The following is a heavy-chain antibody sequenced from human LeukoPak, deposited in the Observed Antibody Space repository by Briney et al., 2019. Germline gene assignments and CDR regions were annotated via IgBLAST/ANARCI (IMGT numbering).Heavy chain of an antibody. CDR3: VRWADTPFDY. D-gene: IGHD5-18*01. CDR2: MKPNNGKT. Sequence: ASVKVSCKASGYSFTSHDINWVRQATGQGLEWMGWMKPNNGKTGYAQKFQGRVTITSDTSISTAYMELSSLKAEDTAVYYCVRWADTPFDYWGQGTLVTVSS. CDR1: GYSFTSHD. V-gene: IGHV1-8*01. J-gene: IGHJ4*02.